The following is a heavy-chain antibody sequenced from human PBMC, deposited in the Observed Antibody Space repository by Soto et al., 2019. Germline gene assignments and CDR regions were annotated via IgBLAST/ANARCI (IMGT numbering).Heavy chain of an antibody. CDR2: INHSGST. J-gene: IGHJ4*02. CDR1: GGSFSGYY. Sequence: SETLSLTCAVYGGSFSGYYWSWIRQPPGKELEWIGEINHSGSTNYNPSLKSRVTISVDTSKNQFSLKLSSVTAADTAVYYCARGSVLYFSSTSCYEELYYFDYWGQGTLVTVS. CDR3: ARGSVLYFSSTSCYEELYYFDY. V-gene: IGHV4-34*01. D-gene: IGHD2-2*01.